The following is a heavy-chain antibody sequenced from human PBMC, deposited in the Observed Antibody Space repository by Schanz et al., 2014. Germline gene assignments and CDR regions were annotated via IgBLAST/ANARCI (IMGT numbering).Heavy chain of an antibody. D-gene: IGHD6-19*01. Sequence: QVQLEESGGGVVQPGGSLRLSCVASGFSFSGFAVHWVRQAPGKGLEWVSIVSHDGFTKHYADSVRGRFTLSRDNSKNTVYLQMNSRRAEDTALYFCATDYSGGGCHIWGQGTMVTVSS. CDR2: VSHDGFTK. V-gene: IGHV3-30*04. J-gene: IGHJ3*02. CDR1: GFSFSGFA. CDR3: ATDYSGGGCHI.